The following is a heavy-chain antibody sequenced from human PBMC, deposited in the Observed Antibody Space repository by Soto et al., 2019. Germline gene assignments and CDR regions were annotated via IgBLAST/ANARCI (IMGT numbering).Heavy chain of an antibody. CDR3: AKLYYYDSTGFFRCFDY. CDR2: IGPNGSQT. Sequence: PGGSLRLSCKVSGFTFGSYAMSWVRQAPGKGLEWVTIIGPNGSQTHYADSVKGRFTVSRDNFESTLFLQMNRLRVEDTAIYYCAKLYYYDSTGFFRCFDYWGQGTLVTVSS. CDR1: GFTFGSYA. V-gene: IGHV3-23*01. J-gene: IGHJ4*02. D-gene: IGHD3-22*01.